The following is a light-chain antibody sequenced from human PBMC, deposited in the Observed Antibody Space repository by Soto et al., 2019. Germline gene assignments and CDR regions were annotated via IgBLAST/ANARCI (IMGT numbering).Light chain of an antibody. V-gene: IGKV1-39*01. CDR3: QQSYTSPPWT. CDR1: QSISSY. CDR2: RAS. J-gene: IGKJ1*01. Sequence: DIQMTQSPSSLSASVGDRATISCRASQSISSYLNWYHQKTGTAPRLLISRASSVKSGVPPRFIGSGSGRDVTLTISSLRPEDIATYYCQQSYTSPPWTFGQGTKVEVK.